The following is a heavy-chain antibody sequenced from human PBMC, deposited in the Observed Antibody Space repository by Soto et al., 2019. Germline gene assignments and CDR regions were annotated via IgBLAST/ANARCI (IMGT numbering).Heavy chain of an antibody. D-gene: IGHD2-2*01. J-gene: IGHJ6*03. Sequence: GGSLRLSCAASGFTFSSYGMHWVRQAPGKGLEWVAVIWYDGSNKYYADSVKGRFTISRDNSKNTLYLQMNSLRAEDTAVYYCARASRVVVPAAHYYYYYYYMDVWGKGTTVTVSS. CDR2: IWYDGSNK. CDR3: ARASRVVVPAAHYYYYYYYMDV. CDR1: GFTFSSYG. V-gene: IGHV3-33*01.